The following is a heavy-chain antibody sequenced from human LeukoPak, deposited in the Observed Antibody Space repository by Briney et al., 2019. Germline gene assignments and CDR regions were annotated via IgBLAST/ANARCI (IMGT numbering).Heavy chain of an antibody. D-gene: IGHD6-19*01. CDR3: ARRDTSGWGT. V-gene: IGHV5-10-1*01. CDR1: GYSFTNYW. Sequence: GESLRISCEGSGYSFTNYWISWVRQMPGKGLEWMGRISPSDSYTNYSPSFQGHITISADKSIRTAYLHWSNLKASDTAMYYCARRDTSGWGTWGQGTLVAVSS. J-gene: IGHJ5*02. CDR2: ISPSDSYT.